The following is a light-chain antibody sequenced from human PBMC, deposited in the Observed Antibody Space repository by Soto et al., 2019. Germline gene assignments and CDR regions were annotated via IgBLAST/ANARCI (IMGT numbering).Light chain of an antibody. CDR2: VAS. CDR1: QDIDNY. J-gene: IGKJ5*01. CDR3: QQLSHSPIT. V-gene: IGKV1-9*01. Sequence: IQLTQSPSSLSASVGDRVAITCRASQDIDNYLAWYQQKPGKAPKLLISVASTLQRGVPSRFSGSGSGTDFTLTISSLQPEDFATYYCQQLSHSPITFGQGTRLEIQ.